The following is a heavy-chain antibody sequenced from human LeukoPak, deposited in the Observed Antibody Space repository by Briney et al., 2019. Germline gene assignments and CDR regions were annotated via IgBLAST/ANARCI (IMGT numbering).Heavy chain of an antibody. V-gene: IGHV4-38-2*02. Sequence: SETLSLTCTVSGYSISSGYYWGWIRQPPGKGLEWIGEINHSGSTNYNPSLKSRVTISVDTSKNQFTLKLSSVTAADTAVYYCARDPYGSGPYDCWGQGTLVTVSS. J-gene: IGHJ4*02. CDR1: GYSISSGYY. CDR3: ARDPYGSGPYDC. D-gene: IGHD3-10*01. CDR2: INHSGST.